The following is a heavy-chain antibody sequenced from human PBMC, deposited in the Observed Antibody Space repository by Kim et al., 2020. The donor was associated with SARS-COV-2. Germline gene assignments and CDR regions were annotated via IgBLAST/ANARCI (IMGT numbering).Heavy chain of an antibody. D-gene: IGHD3-22*01. CDR2: LSNDGSNT. CDR1: GFTFSNYA. J-gene: IGHJ4*02. V-gene: IGHV3-30*04. Sequence: GGSLRLSCAASGFTFSNYAMNWVRQAPVKGLEWVSVLSNDGSNTYYADSVKGRFTISRDNSKNTLYLQMSSLRAEDTAVYYCATAGGNYLPFDYCGEGA. CDR3: ATAGGNYLPFDY.